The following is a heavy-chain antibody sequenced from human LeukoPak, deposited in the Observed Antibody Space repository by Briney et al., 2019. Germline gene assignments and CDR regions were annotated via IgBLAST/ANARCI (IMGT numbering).Heavy chain of an antibody. Sequence: PGGSLRLSCAASGFTFSSYSMNWVRQAPGKGLEWVSSISSSSYIYYADSVKGRFTISRDNTKNSLYLQMNSLRAEDTAVYYCARVKKIYYYGSGGYTDAFDIWGQGTMVTVSS. CDR2: ISSSSYI. CDR3: ARVKKIYYYGSGGYTDAFDI. CDR1: GFTFSSYS. D-gene: IGHD3-10*01. J-gene: IGHJ3*02. V-gene: IGHV3-21*01.